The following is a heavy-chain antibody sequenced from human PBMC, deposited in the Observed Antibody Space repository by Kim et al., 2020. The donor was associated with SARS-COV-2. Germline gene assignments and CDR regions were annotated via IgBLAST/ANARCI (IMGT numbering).Heavy chain of an antibody. V-gene: IGHV4-4*02. J-gene: IGHJ5*02. CDR2: IYHSGST. Sequence: SETLSLTCAVSGGSISSSNWWSWVRQPPGKGLEWIGEIYHSGSTNYNPSLKSRVTISVDKSKNQFSLKLSSVTAADTAVYYCARGGGYCSSTSCYRGSWFDPWGQGTLVTVSS. CDR3: ARGGGYCSSTSCYRGSWFDP. CDR1: GGSISSSNW. D-gene: IGHD2-2*01.